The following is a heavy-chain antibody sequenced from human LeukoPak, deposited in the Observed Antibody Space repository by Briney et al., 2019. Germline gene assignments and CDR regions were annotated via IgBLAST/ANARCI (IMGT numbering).Heavy chain of an antibody. CDR3: AREFGNTYYFDY. V-gene: IGHV1-46*01. CDR2: IDCDGGNT. D-gene: IGHD4-23*01. Sequence: ASVKVSCKAFGYTFTRYYIHWVRQAPGQGLEWMGAIDCDGGNTKYAQRFQGRVTMTRDTSTSTVYMELSSLRSEDTAVFYCAREFGNTYYFDYWGRGTLVTVSS. J-gene: IGHJ4*02. CDR1: GYTFTRYY.